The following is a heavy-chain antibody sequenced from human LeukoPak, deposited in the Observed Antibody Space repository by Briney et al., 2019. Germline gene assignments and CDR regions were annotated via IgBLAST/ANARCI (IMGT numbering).Heavy chain of an antibody. V-gene: IGHV4-39*07. D-gene: IGHD2-21*02. Sequence: PSETLSLTCTVSGGSISSSSYYWGWIRQPPGKGLEWIGSIYYSGSTYYNPSLKSRVTISVDTSQNQFSLKLSSVTAADTAVYYCARDMSYCGGDCYEFDYWGQGTLVTVSS. CDR3: ARDMSYCGGDCYEFDY. CDR2: IYYSGST. J-gene: IGHJ4*02. CDR1: GGSISSSSYY.